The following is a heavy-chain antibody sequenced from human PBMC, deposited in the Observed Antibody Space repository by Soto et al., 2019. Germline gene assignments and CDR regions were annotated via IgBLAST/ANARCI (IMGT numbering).Heavy chain of an antibody. CDR3: ARGNNSSGWDPYYYGMDV. Sequence: GASVKVSCKASGYTLTRYYMHWVRQAPGQGLEWMGWINPNSGGTNYAQKFQGWVTMTRDTSISTAYMELSRLRSDDTAVYYCARGNNSSGWDPYYYGMDVWGQGTTVTVSS. J-gene: IGHJ6*02. V-gene: IGHV1-2*04. D-gene: IGHD6-19*01. CDR1: GYTLTRYY. CDR2: INPNSGGT.